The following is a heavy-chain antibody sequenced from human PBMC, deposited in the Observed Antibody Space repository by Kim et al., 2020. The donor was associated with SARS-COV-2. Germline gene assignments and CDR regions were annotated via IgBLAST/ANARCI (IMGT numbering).Heavy chain of an antibody. J-gene: IGHJ2*01. Sequence: GGSLRLSCAASGFTFSSYDMHWVRQATGKGLEWVSAIGTAGDTYYPGSVKGRFTISRENAKNTLYLQMNSLRAGDTAVNYCARATNYCDSSGYYPWYFELWGRGTLVTVSS. CDR2: IGTAGDT. CDR3: ARATNYCDSSGYYPWYFEL. V-gene: IGHV3-13*01. D-gene: IGHD3-22*01. CDR1: GFTFSSYD.